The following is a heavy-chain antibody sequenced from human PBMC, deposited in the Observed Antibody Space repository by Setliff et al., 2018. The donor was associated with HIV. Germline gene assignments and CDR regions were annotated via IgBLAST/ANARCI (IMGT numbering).Heavy chain of an antibody. CDR3: ARSSGSDWMNAFDI. CDR2: IYNIGST. D-gene: IGHD1-26*01. Sequence: SETLSLTCTVSSGSISTYYWSWIRQPPGKGLEWIGYIYNIGSTNYNPSLRSRVTISLDRSKNQFSLNLDSVTAADTAVYYCARSSGSDWMNAFDIWGHGTMVTVSS. J-gene: IGHJ3*02. V-gene: IGHV4-59*01. CDR1: SGSISTYY.